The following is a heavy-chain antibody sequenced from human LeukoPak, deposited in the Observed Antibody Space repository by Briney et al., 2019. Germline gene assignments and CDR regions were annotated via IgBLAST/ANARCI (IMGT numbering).Heavy chain of an antibody. J-gene: IGHJ5*02. Sequence: PSETLSLTCAVYGGSFSGYYWSWIRQPPGKGLEWIGEINHSGSTNYNPSLKSRVTISVDTSKKQFSLKLSSVTAADTAVYYCARLGDYFGSGSYNWFDPWGQGTLVTVSS. V-gene: IGHV4-34*01. D-gene: IGHD3-10*01. CDR3: ARLGDYFGSGSYNWFDP. CDR2: INHSGST. CDR1: GGSFSGYY.